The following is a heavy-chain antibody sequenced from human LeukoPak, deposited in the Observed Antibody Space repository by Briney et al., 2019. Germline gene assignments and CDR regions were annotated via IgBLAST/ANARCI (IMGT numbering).Heavy chain of an antibody. D-gene: IGHD6-6*01. CDR1: DGSISGYY. CDR2: ISYSGSH. J-gene: IGHJ5*02. Sequence: PSETLSLTCAVSDGSISGYYWSWIRQPPGKGLEYIGNISYSGSHKHNPSLKSRVTISVDTSKNQFSLRLSSVTAADTAIYYCARAGGGRPFDPGGQGTLVTVSS. CDR3: ARAGGGRPFDP. V-gene: IGHV4-59*01.